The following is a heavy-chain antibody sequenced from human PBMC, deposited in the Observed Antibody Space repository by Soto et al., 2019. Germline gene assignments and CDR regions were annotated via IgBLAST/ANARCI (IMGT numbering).Heavy chain of an antibody. CDR1: GYTFSSYT. CDR2: INAANGDT. J-gene: IGHJ5*02. D-gene: IGHD3-22*01. V-gene: IGHV1-3*01. Sequence: ASVKVSCKTSGYTFSSYTLHWVRQAPRQRLEWVAWINAANGDTRYSQHFQGRVTITRDTFASTAYMELSSLRSEDTAVYYCARGATPTYYYDSSAPGGWFDPWGQGTPVTVSS. CDR3: ARGATPTYYYDSSAPGGWFDP.